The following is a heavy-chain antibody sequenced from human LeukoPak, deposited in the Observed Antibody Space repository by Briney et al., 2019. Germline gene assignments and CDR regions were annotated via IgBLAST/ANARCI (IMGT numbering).Heavy chain of an antibody. D-gene: IGHD3-22*01. V-gene: IGHV1-24*01. CDR1: GYTLTELS. CDR3: ATGRYYDSSGYYAFDY. J-gene: IGHJ4*02. Sequence: ASVKVSCKVSGYTLTELSMHWVRQAPGKGLEWMGGFDPEDGETIYAQKFQGRVTMTEDTSTDTAYMELSSLRSEDTAVYYCATGRYYDSSGYYAFDYWGQGTLVTVSS. CDR2: FDPEDGET.